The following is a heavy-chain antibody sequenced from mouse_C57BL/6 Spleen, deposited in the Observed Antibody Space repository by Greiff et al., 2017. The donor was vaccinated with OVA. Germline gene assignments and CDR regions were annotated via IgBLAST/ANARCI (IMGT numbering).Heavy chain of an antibody. CDR3: AREGSGYPAWFAY. D-gene: IGHD3-2*02. V-gene: IGHV2-2*01. Sequence: VQLQQSGPGLVQPSQSLSITCTVSGFSLTSYGVHWVRQSPGKGLEWLGVICSGGSTDYNAAFISRLSISKDNSKSQVFFKMNSLQADDTAIYYCAREGSGYPAWFAYWGQGTLVTVSA. J-gene: IGHJ3*01. CDR1: GFSLTSYG. CDR2: ICSGGST.